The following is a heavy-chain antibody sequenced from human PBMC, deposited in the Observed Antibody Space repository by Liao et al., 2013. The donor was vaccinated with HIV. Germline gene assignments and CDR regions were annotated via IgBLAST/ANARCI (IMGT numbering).Heavy chain of an antibody. Sequence: QVQLQESGPGLVRPSQTLSLTCAVSGDSISYGGYSWSWIRQPPGKGLEWIGYIYHSGSPYYNPSLKSRVTMSVDMSRNQFSLSLRSVTAADTAFYYCARAVSSDNYHDAFDVWGQGTLVTVSS. V-gene: IGHV4-30-2*01. CDR3: ARAVSSDNYHDAFDV. D-gene: IGHD3-22*01. J-gene: IGHJ3*01. CDR2: IYHSGSP. CDR1: GDSISYGGYS.